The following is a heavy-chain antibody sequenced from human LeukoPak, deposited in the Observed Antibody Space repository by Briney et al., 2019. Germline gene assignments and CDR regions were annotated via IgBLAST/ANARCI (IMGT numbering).Heavy chain of an antibody. CDR1: GFTFSSYS. V-gene: IGHV3-21*01. CDR3: AKSTTAGVYGSGSYYRD. J-gene: IGHJ4*02. D-gene: IGHD3-10*01. CDR2: ISSSSSYI. Sequence: GGSLRLSCAASGFTFSSYSMNWVRQAPGKGLEWVSSISSSSSYIYYADSVKGRFTISRDNAKNSLYLQMNSLRAEDTAVYYCAKSTTAGVYGSGSYYRDWGQGTLVTVSS.